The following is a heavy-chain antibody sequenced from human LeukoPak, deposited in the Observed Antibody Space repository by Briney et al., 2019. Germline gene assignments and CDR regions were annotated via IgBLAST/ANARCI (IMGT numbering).Heavy chain of an antibody. CDR3: ARVSRYCSSTSCRILDY. J-gene: IGHJ4*02. V-gene: IGHV1-2*02. Sequence: ASVKVSCKASGYTFTGYYMHWVRQAPGQGLEWMGWINPNSGGTNYAQKFQGRVTVTRDTSICTAYMELSRLRSDDTAVYYCARVSRYCSSTSCRILDYWGQGTLVIVSS. CDR2: INPNSGGT. CDR1: GYTFTGYY. D-gene: IGHD2-2*01.